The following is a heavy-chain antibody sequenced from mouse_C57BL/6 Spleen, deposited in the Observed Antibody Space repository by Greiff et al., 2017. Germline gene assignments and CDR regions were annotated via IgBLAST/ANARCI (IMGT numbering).Heavy chain of an antibody. CDR2: IDPSDSYT. CDR3: ARSGGNYGDY. Sequence: QVQLQQPGAELVMPGASVKLSCKASGYTFTSYWMHWVKQRPGQGLEWIGEIDPSDSYTNYNQKFKGKSTLTVDKSSSTAYMQLSSLTSEDSAVYYCARSGGNYGDYWGQGTSVTVSS. V-gene: IGHV1-69*01. D-gene: IGHD2-1*01. CDR1: GYTFTSYW. J-gene: IGHJ4*01.